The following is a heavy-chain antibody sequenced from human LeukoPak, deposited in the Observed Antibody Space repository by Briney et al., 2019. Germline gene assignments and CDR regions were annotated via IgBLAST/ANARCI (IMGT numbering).Heavy chain of an antibody. CDR3: TKGDGGYYPIDN. CDR2: VNDNGANT. D-gene: IGHD1-26*01. CDR1: GFTFSKDG. J-gene: IGHJ4*02. V-gene: IGHV3-23*01. Sequence: GASLRLFCAASGFTFSKDGMSWVRQAPGKGLEWVSTVNDNGANTHYADSAKGRFTISRDNSRNTLLLEMNSLRVDDTALYYCTKGDGGYYPIDNWGQGTLVIVSS.